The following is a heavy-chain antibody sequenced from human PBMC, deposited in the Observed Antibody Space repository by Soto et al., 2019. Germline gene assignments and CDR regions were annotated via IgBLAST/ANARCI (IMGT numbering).Heavy chain of an antibody. CDR2: ISGSGGST. J-gene: IGHJ3*02. CDR3: AKDQEDIVVVPAAMGRVAFDI. D-gene: IGHD2-2*01. CDR1: GFTFSSYA. Sequence: GGSLRLSCAASGFTFSSYAMSWVRQAPGKGLEWVSAISGSGGSTYYADSVKGRFTISRDNSKNTLYLQMNSLRAEDTAVYYCAKDQEDIVVVPAAMGRVAFDIWGQGTMVTVSS. V-gene: IGHV3-23*01.